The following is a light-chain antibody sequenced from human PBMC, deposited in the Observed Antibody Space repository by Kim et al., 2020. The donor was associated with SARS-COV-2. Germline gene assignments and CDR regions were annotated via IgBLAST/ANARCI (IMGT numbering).Light chain of an antibody. CDR1: SPNIGAGYD. CDR3: QSYDSSLSGSV. CDR2: GNS. J-gene: IGLJ2*01. V-gene: IGLV1-40*01. Sequence: RVTISCTGSSPNIGAGYDVHWYQQLPGTAPNLLIYGNSNRPSGVPDRFSGSKSGTSASLAITGLQAEDEADYYCQSYDSSLSGSVFGGGTQLTVL.